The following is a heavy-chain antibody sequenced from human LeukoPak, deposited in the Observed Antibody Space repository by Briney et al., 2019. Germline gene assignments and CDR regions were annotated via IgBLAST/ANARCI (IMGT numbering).Heavy chain of an antibody. Sequence: GGSLRLSCAASGFTFSSYGMHWVLQAPGKGLEWVAFIRYGGSNKYYADSVKGRFTISRDNSKNTLYLQMNSLRAEDTAVYYCAKDGYYYDSSGSPPGYWGQGTLVTVSS. V-gene: IGHV3-30*02. CDR1: GFTFSSYG. J-gene: IGHJ4*02. CDR2: IRYGGSNK. CDR3: AKDGYYYDSSGSPPGY. D-gene: IGHD3-22*01.